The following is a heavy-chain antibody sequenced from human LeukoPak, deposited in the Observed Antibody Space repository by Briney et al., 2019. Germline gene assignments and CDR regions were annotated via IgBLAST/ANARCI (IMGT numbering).Heavy chain of an antibody. Sequence: PGGSLRLSCAASGFTFSSYTMNWVRQAPGKGLEWVSYISSSSSYIYYADSVKGRFTISRDNAENSLYLQMNSLRAEDTAVYYCARDGLEAKFDYWGQGTLVTVSS. CDR3: ARDGLEAKFDY. CDR2: ISSSSSYI. J-gene: IGHJ4*02. D-gene: IGHD3-16*01. CDR1: GFTFSSYT. V-gene: IGHV3-21*01.